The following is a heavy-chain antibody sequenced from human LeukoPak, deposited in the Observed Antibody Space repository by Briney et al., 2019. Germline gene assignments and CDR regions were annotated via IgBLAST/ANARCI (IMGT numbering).Heavy chain of an antibody. CDR3: ARAFDDSSGYSSQYYFDY. J-gene: IGHJ4*02. V-gene: IGHV4-4*07. Sequence: SETLSLTCTVSGASISPYYWVWMRQPAGKGLEWIGRISPSGSTNYNPSLKSRVTMSVDTSKNQFSLKLSSVTAADTAVYYCARAFDDSSGYSSQYYFDYWGQGTLVTVSS. CDR2: ISPSGST. D-gene: IGHD3-22*01. CDR1: GASISPYY.